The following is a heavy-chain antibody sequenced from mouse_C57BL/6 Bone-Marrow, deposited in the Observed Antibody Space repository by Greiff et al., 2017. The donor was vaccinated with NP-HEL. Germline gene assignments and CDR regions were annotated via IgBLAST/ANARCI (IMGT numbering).Heavy chain of an antibody. CDR1: GFTFSDYG. Sequence: EVKLVESGGGLVQPGGSLKLSCAASGFTFSDYGMAWVRQAPRKGPEWVAFISNLAYSIYYADTVTGRFTISRENAKNTLYLEMSSLKSEDTAMYYCARDGSSSKEFAYWGQGTLVTVSA. D-gene: IGHD1-1*01. CDR3: ARDGSSSKEFAY. J-gene: IGHJ3*01. CDR2: ISNLAYSI. V-gene: IGHV5-15*01.